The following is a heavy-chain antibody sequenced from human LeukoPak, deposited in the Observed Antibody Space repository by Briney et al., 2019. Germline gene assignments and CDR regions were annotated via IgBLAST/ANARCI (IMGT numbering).Heavy chain of an antibody. V-gene: IGHV4-59*08. CDR3: ARHPFATPFDY. CDR2: IYYSGST. CDR1: GGSISSYY. D-gene: IGHD2-15*01. Sequence: TSETLSLTCTVSGGSISSYYWSWIRQPPGKGLGWIGYIYYSGSTNYNPSLKSRVTMSLDTSKNQVSLRLSSVTAADTAVYYCARHPFATPFDYWGRGTLLTVSS. J-gene: IGHJ4*02.